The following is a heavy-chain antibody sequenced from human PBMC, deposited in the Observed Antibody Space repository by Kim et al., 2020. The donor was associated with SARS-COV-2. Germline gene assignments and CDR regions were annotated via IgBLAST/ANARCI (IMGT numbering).Heavy chain of an antibody. J-gene: IGHJ4*02. Sequence: SETLSLTCGVTSGSFSGYYWNWIRQSPGKGLEWIGEIHHSGSTNYNPSLESRVTISIDMSKNQFSLKVNSVTAADTATYFCARGKLRFGYAASKRHLDFWGQGTLVTVSS. CDR3: ARGKLRFGYAASKRHLDF. CDR1: SGSFSGYY. CDR2: IHHSGST. V-gene: IGHV4-34*01. D-gene: IGHD2-2*01.